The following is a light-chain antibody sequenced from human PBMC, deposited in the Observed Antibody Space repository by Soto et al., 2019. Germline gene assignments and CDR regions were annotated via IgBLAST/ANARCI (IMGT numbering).Light chain of an antibody. CDR1: QSVSSK. J-gene: IGKJ1*01. CDR3: QQSET. CDR2: GAS. V-gene: IGKV3D-15*01. Sequence: ETVMTQSPATLSVSPWERATLSCRASQSVSSKLAWYQQKPGQAPRLLIYGASNRATGIPDRFSGSGSGTDFTLTISSLQSEDFAVYYCQQSETFGQGTKVDIK.